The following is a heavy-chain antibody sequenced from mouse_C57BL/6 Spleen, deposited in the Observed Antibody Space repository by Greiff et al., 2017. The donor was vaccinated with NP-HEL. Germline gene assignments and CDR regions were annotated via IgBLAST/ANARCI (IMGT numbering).Heavy chain of an antibody. V-gene: IGHV7-1*01. J-gene: IGHJ4*01. CDR2: SRNKANDYTT. CDR3: ARDWESYAMDY. Sequence: EVKVVESGGGLVQSGRSLRLSCATSGFTFSDFYMEWVRQAPGKGLEWIAASRNKANDYTTEYSASVKGRFIVSRDTSQSILYLQMNALRAEDTAIYYCARDWESYAMDYWGQGTSVTVSS. CDR1: GFTFSDFY. D-gene: IGHD4-1*01.